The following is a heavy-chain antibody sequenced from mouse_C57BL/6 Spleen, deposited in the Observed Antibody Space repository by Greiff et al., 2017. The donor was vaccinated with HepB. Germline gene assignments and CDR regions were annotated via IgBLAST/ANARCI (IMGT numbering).Heavy chain of an antibody. D-gene: IGHD2-3*01. CDR1: GYTFTSYW. Sequence: QPGAELVKPGASVKMSCQASGYTFTSYWITWVKQRPGQGLEWIGDIYPGSGSTNYNEKFKSKATLTVDTSSSTAYMQLSSLTSEDSAVYYCARRVYDGYYIYAMDYWGQGTSVTVSS. V-gene: IGHV1-55*01. CDR2: IYPGSGST. J-gene: IGHJ4*01. CDR3: ARRVYDGYYIYAMDY.